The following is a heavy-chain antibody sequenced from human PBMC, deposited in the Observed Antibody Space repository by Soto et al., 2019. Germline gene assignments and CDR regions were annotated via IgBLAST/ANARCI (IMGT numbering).Heavy chain of an antibody. CDR3: ARRVVVVPAAMRGLNWFDP. Sequence: ASVKVSCKVSGDTTSSYTISWVRQAPGQGLEWMGWISAYNGNTNYAQKLQGRVTMTTDTSTSTAYMELRSLRSDDTAVYYCARRVVVVPAAMRGLNWFDPWGQGTLVTVSS. CDR2: ISAYNGNT. J-gene: IGHJ5*02. D-gene: IGHD2-2*01. CDR1: GDTTSSYT. V-gene: IGHV1-18*01.